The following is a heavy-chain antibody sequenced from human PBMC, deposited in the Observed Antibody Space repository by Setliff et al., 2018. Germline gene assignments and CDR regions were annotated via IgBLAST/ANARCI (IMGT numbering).Heavy chain of an antibody. V-gene: IGHV4-38-2*01. J-gene: IGHJ4*02. CDR3: ARLYEFGELFSNY. CDR2: IYHSGST. D-gene: IGHD3-10*01. CDR1: GYSISSGYY. Sequence: SETLSLTCAVSGYSISSGYYWGWIRQPPGKGLEWIGGIYHSGSTYYNPSLKSRVTISVDTSKNQFSLKLSSVTAADTAVYYCARLYEFGELFSNYWGQGTLVPSP.